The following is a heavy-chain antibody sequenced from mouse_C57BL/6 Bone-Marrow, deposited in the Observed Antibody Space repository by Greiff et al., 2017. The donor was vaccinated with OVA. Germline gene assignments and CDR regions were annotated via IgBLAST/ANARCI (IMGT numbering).Heavy chain of an antibody. Sequence: EVKLVESGAELVRPGASVKLSCTASGFNIKDDYMHWVKQRPEQGLEWIGWIDPENGDTEYASKFQGKATITADTSSNTAYLQLSSLTSEDTAVYYCTTHVHYYGSSYFDYWGQGTTLTVSS. D-gene: IGHD1-1*01. CDR3: TTHVHYYGSSYFDY. V-gene: IGHV14-4*01. CDR2: IDPENGDT. CDR1: GFNIKDDY. J-gene: IGHJ2*01.